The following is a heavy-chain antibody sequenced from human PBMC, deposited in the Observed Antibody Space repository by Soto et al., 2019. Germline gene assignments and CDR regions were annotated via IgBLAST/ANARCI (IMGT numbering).Heavy chain of an antibody. J-gene: IGHJ4*02. CDR1: GGSISIYY. CDR2: IYYSGIT. V-gene: IGHV4-59*01. Sequence: SETLSLTCTVSGGSISIYYWSWIRQPPGKGLERIGYIYYSGITDYNPSLKSRDTISVGTSKSHFSLKLSSVTAADTAVYYCARGGGVYYFDYWGQGTLVTVS. D-gene: IGHD2-8*02. CDR3: ARGGGVYYFDY.